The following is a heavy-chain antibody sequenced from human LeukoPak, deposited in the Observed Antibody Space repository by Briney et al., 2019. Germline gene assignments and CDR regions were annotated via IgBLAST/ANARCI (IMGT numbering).Heavy chain of an antibody. J-gene: IGHJ4*02. CDR3: AKGLYSSGWYRGSDY. V-gene: IGHV3-74*01. CDR2: INSDGSST. CDR1: GFTFSSYW. Sequence: PGGSLRLSCAASGFTFSSYWMHWVRQAPGKGLVWVSRINSDGSSTSYADSVKGRFTISRDNSKNTLYLQMNSLRAEDTAVYFCAKGLYSSGWYRGSDYWGQGTLVTVSS. D-gene: IGHD6-19*01.